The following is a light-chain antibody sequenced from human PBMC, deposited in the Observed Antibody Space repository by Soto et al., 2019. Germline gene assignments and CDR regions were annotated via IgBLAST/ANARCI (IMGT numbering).Light chain of an antibody. CDR3: QHYDRYSVT. CDR2: DAS. Sequence: DMPLNQSPSTLSASVGESVTIACRASQRVXTWFAWYQAKPGKVPKMLXSDASTWDSGVPSRFRGSGFGTEFTLTINSLQPEYFANYYCQHYDRYSVTFGQGTKVEIK. J-gene: IGKJ1*01. CDR1: QRVXTW. V-gene: IGKV1-5*01.